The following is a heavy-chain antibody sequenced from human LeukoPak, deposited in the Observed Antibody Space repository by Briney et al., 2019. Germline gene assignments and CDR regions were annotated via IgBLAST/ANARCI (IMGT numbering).Heavy chain of an antibody. J-gene: IGHJ3*02. D-gene: IGHD1-26*01. V-gene: IGHV1-2*02. CDR2: INPNVGGT. CDR1: GYTFTGYY. Sequence: ASVKVSCKASGYTFTGYYMHWVREAPGQGLEWMGWINPNVGGTNYAQKFQGRVTMTRPTSISTAYLELSRLRSDDTAVYYCARVREYSGIWGQGTMVTVSS. CDR3: ARVREYSGI.